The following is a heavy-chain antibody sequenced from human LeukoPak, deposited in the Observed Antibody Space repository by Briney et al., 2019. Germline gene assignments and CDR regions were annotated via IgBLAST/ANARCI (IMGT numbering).Heavy chain of an antibody. J-gene: IGHJ4*02. CDR1: GGSISSYY. V-gene: IGHV4-59*01. CDR3: ARGWDYYDSSGPFDY. CDR2: IYYSGST. D-gene: IGHD3-22*01. Sequence: PSETLSLTCTVSGGSISSYYWSWIRQPPGKGLEWIGYIYYSGSTNYNPSLKSRVTISVDTSKNQFSLKLSSVTAADTAVYYCARGWDYYDSSGPFDYWGQGTLVTVSS.